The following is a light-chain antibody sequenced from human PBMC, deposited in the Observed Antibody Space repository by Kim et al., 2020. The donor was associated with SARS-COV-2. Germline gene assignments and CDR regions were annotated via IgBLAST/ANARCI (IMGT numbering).Light chain of an antibody. J-gene: IGKJ4*01. CDR3: QQSYNTPLT. CDR2: AAS. Sequence: ASVGDRVTITCRASQSISSYLNWYQQRPGKAPKVLIYAASNLQSGVPSRFSGSGSGTDFTLTISSLQPEDFATYYCQQSYNTPLTFGGGTKVEIK. V-gene: IGKV1-39*01. CDR1: QSISSY.